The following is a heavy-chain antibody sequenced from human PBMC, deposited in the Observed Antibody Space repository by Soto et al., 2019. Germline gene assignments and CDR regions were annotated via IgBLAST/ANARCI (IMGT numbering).Heavy chain of an antibody. CDR2: IYYSGST. J-gene: IGHJ3*02. CDR3: ARDPTMTNAFDI. Sequence: SETLSLTCTVSGGSISSGGYYWSWIRQHPGKGLEWIGYIYYSGSTYYNPSLKSRVTISVDTSKNQFSLKLSSVTAADTAVYYCARDPTMTNAFDIWGQGTMVTVSS. V-gene: IGHV4-31*03. CDR1: GGSISSGGYY. D-gene: IGHD3-22*01.